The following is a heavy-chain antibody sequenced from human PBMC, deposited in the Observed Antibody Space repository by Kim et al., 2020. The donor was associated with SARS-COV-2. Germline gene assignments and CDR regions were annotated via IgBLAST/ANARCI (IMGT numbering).Heavy chain of an antibody. CDR1: GGSISSSSYY. V-gene: IGHV4-39*01. J-gene: IGHJ6*02. CDR3: ARGTSSTIFGVDYYYYYGMDA. D-gene: IGHD3-3*01. Sequence: SETLSLTCTVSGGSISSSSYYWGWIRQPPGKGLEWIGSIYYSGSTYYNPSHKRRVTISVDTSKNQFSLKLSSVTAADTAVYYCARGTSSTIFGVDYYYYYGMDASGQATTVTVSS. CDR2: IYYSGST.